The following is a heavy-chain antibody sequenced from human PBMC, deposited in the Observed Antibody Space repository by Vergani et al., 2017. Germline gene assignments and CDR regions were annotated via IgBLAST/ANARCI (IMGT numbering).Heavy chain of an antibody. CDR3: ARSGYDFWSGYSPDAFDI. J-gene: IGHJ3*02. CDR2: INHSGST. D-gene: IGHD3-3*01. V-gene: IGHV4-34*01. Sequence: QVQLQQWGAGLLKPSETLSLTCAVYGGSFSGYYWSWIRQPPGKGLEWIGEINHSGSTNYNPSLKSRVTISVDTSKNQFSLKLSSVTAADTAVYYCARSGYDFWSGYSPDAFDIWGQGTMVTVSS. CDR1: GGSFSGYY.